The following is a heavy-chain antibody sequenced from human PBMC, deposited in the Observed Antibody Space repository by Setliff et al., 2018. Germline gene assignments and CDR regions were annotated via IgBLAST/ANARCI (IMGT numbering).Heavy chain of an antibody. CDR3: ARRRYYYDSSGYRWGGFYFDY. V-gene: IGHV1-18*01. D-gene: IGHD3-22*01. Sequence: ASVKVSCKASGYTFTSYGISWVRQAPGQGLEWMGWISAYIGNTNYAQKLQGRVTMTTDTSTSTAYMELRSLRSDDTAVYYCARRRYYYDSSGYRWGGFYFDYWGQGTLVTVSS. CDR1: GYTFTSYG. J-gene: IGHJ4*02. CDR2: ISAYIGNT.